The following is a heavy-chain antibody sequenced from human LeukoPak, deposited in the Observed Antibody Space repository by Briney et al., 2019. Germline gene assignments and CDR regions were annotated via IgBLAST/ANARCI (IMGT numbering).Heavy chain of an antibody. J-gene: IGHJ4*02. Sequence: PGGSLKLSCAASGFTFSGSAMHWVRQASGKGLEWVGRIRSKANSYATAYAASVKGRFTISRDDSKNTAYLQMNSLKTEDTAVYYCTTGPSGGSCYSVGCFDYWGQGTLVTVSS. CDR2: IRSKANSYAT. V-gene: IGHV3-73*01. CDR1: GFTFSGSA. D-gene: IGHD2-15*01. CDR3: TTGPSGGSCYSVGCFDY.